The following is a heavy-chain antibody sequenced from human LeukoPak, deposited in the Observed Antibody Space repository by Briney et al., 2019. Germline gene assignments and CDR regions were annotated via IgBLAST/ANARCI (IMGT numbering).Heavy chain of an antibody. Sequence: PGGSLRLSCAASGFTFSSYEMNWVRQAPGKGLEWVSYISSSSSTIYYADSVKGRFTISRDNAKNSLYLQMNSLRAEDTAVYYCASAGRQTSYYFDYWGQGTLVTVSS. CDR1: GFTFSSYE. CDR2: ISSSSSTI. CDR3: ASAGRQTSYYFDY. D-gene: IGHD1-1*01. J-gene: IGHJ4*02. V-gene: IGHV3-48*01.